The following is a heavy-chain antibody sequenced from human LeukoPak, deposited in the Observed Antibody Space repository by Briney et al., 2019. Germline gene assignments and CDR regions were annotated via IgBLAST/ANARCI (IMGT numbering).Heavy chain of an antibody. CDR3: ARDGSPFDH. CDR2: IKQDGSEI. CDR1: GFTFSAYW. J-gene: IGHJ4*02. D-gene: IGHD3-10*01. Sequence: AGGSLRLSCAASGFTFSAYWMSWVRQTPGKGLEWVANIKQDGSEIYYVDSVKGRFTISRDNAKNSLYLQVNSLRVEDTAVCYCARDGSPFDHWGQGTLVTVSS. V-gene: IGHV3-7*01.